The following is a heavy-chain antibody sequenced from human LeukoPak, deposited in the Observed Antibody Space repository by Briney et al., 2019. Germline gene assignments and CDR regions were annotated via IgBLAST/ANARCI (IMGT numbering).Heavy chain of an antibody. Sequence: SETLSLTCTVSGGSISSSSYYWGWIRQPPGKGLEWLGSIYYSGSTYYNPSLKSRVTISVDTSKNQFSLKLSSVTAADTAVYYCARLGDSSGYYYDYWGQGTLVTVSS. CDR3: ARLGDSSGYYYDY. CDR1: GGSISSSSYY. D-gene: IGHD3-22*01. CDR2: IYYSGST. J-gene: IGHJ4*02. V-gene: IGHV4-39*01.